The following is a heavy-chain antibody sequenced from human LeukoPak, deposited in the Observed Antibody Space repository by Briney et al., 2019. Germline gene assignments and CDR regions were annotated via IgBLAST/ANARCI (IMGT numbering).Heavy chain of an antibody. CDR3: ARGWSQTATVDFDY. CDR2: IKRDGSEK. Sequence: GGSLRLSWAASGXTFSSYWVSWVRQAPGKGLEWVANIKRDGSEKYYVDSVKGRFTMSRDNAKNSLYLQMNSLRAEDTAVYYCARGWSQTATVDFDYWGQGTLVTVSS. V-gene: IGHV3-7*05. D-gene: IGHD4-23*01. CDR1: GXTFSSYW. J-gene: IGHJ4*02.